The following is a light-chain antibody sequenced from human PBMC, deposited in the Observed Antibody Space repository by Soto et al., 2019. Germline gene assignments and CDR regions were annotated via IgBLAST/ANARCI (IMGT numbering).Light chain of an antibody. V-gene: IGKV3-20*01. J-gene: IGKJ1*01. CDR3: QQFGTSPQT. Sequence: TQSPSTLSASVGDRVSFTCRASQAVRSSYLAWYQQKPGQAPRLLFYGPSTRATGIPDRFTGRGSGTDFTLTISKLEPEDFALYYCQQFGTSPQTFGQGTKVDIK. CDR1: QAVRSSY. CDR2: GPS.